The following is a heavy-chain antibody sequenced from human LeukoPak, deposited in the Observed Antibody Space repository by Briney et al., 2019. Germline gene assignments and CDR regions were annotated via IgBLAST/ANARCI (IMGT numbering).Heavy chain of an antibody. V-gene: IGHV4-59*01. Sequence: SETLSLTCTVSGDSISTYYWSWIRQPPGKGLEWIGYVYYSGSTNYNPSLKSRVTISVDTSKNQFSLKLSSVTAADTAVYYCARDSRPYYYGSGSYYFDYWGQGTLVTVSS. D-gene: IGHD3-10*01. CDR2: VYYSGST. CDR1: GDSISTYY. J-gene: IGHJ4*02. CDR3: ARDSRPYYYGSGSYYFDY.